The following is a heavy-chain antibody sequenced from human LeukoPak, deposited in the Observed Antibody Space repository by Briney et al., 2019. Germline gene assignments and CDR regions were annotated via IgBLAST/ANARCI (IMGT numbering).Heavy chain of an antibody. V-gene: IGHV1-3*01. CDR3: ARDLGYSGYDLDY. Sequence: APVKVSCKASGYTFTSYAMHWVRQAPGQRLQWMGWINAGNGNTKYSQKFQGRVTITRDTSASTAYMELSSLRSEDTAVYYCARDLGYSGYDLDYWGQGTLVTVSS. D-gene: IGHD5-12*01. CDR1: GYTFTSYA. CDR2: INAGNGNT. J-gene: IGHJ4*02.